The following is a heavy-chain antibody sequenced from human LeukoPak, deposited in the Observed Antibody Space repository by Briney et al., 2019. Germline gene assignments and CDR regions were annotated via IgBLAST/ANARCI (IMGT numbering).Heavy chain of an antibody. Sequence: GGSLRLSCAASGFTFSSYSMNWVRQAPGKGLEWVSYISSSSSYIYYADSVKGRFTISRDNAKNSLYLQMNSLRAEDTAVYYCARAWKGGYCSSTSCSDYYYYMDVWGKGTTVTVSS. CDR2: ISSSSSYI. CDR1: GFTFSSYS. V-gene: IGHV3-21*05. CDR3: ARAWKGGYCSSTSCSDYYYYMDV. J-gene: IGHJ6*03. D-gene: IGHD2-2*01.